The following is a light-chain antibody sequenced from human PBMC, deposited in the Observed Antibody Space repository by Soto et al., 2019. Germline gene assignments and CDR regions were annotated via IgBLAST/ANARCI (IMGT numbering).Light chain of an antibody. Sequence: EIVLTQSPATLSLSPGERATFSCRASQSVSSYLAWYQQKPGQAPRLLIYDASNRATGIPARFSGSGSGTDFTLTFSSLEPEDFAVYYCQQRSNWPPLTFGGGTKVEIK. CDR1: QSVSSY. CDR3: QQRSNWPPLT. J-gene: IGKJ4*01. CDR2: DAS. V-gene: IGKV3-11*01.